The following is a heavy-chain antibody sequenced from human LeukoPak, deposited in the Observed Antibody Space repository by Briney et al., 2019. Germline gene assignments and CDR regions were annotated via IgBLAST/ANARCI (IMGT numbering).Heavy chain of an antibody. CDR1: GFTFSTYW. CDR3: TREAAAGIDY. J-gene: IGHJ4*02. D-gene: IGHD6-13*01. CDR2: VKQGGSEK. Sequence: GGSLRLSCAASGFTFSTYWMSWVRQAPGKGLEWVANVKQGGSEKYYLDSVKGRFTISRDDAKNSLYLQMNSLRAEDTAVYFCTREAAAGIDYWGQGTLVTVSS. V-gene: IGHV3-7*01.